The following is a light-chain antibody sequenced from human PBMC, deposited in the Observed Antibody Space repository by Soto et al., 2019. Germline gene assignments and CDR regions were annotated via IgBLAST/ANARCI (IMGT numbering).Light chain of an antibody. J-gene: IGKJ2*01. CDR1: QSVSSSY. CDR3: QQYESTPYT. V-gene: IGKV3-20*01. CDR2: GAS. Sequence: EIVLTQSPGTLSLSPGERATLSCRASQSVSSSYLAWYQQKPGQAPRLLIYGASSRATGIPDRFSGSGSGTDFTLSISRLEPEDFAVYYCQQYESTPYTFGQVTKLEIK.